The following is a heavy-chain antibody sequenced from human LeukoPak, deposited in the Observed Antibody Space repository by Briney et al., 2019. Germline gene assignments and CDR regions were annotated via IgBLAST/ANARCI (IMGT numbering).Heavy chain of an antibody. V-gene: IGHV3-23*01. Sequence: PGGSLRLSCAASGFTFRNYDLSWVRQAPGKGLEWVSAVSGGGDITHYADSVKGRFTISRDNSKNTLYLQMNSLSADDTAIYYCARNFDYWGQGTLVTVSS. CDR1: GFTFRNYD. CDR2: VSGGGDIT. CDR3: ARNFDY. J-gene: IGHJ4*02.